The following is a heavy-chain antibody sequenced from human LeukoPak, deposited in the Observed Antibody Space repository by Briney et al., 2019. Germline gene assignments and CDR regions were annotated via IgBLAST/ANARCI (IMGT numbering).Heavy chain of an antibody. V-gene: IGHV3-48*01. Sequence: GGSLRLSCVASGFTFNTYGINWVRQAPGKGLEWISYISRDSKTIHYADSVKGRFTVSRDNAKTSLFLQMDSLGAEDTAVYYCAREYYGSGWRSYFSYYMDLWGTGTTVVVSS. CDR2: ISRDSKTI. CDR1: GFTFNTYG. CDR3: AREYYGSGWRSYFSYYMDL. J-gene: IGHJ6*03. D-gene: IGHD3-10*01.